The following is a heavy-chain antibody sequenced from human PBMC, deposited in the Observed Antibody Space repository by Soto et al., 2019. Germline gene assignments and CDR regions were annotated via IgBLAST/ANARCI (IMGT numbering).Heavy chain of an antibody. Sequence: QVQLEQSGAEVKKPGSSVKVSCKAYGGTFSTHAIIWVRQAPGQGLAWVGGIIPAFGTTYFAQEFQGRVTLSADDLATTAYMEVSSLSSEDTAVYYCARGYCSGGNCYSGMDVWGQGTTVTVSS. V-gene: IGHV1-69*01. D-gene: IGHD2-15*01. J-gene: IGHJ6*02. CDR1: GGTFSTHA. CDR3: ARGYCSGGNCYSGMDV. CDR2: IIPAFGTT.